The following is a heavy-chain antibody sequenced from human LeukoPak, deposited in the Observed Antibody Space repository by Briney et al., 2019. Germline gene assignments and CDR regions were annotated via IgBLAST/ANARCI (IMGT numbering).Heavy chain of an antibody. CDR1: GLTFSGYA. V-gene: IGHV3-30*04. CDR2: ISYDGSDK. D-gene: IGHD3-3*01. Sequence: GGSLRLSCAASGLTFSGYAMHWVRQAPGKGLEWVAVISYDGSDKYYADSVKGRFTISRDNAKNSLYLQMNSLRAEDTAVYYCARVPLDFWSGYCFDYWGQGTLVTVSS. CDR3: ARVPLDFWSGYCFDY. J-gene: IGHJ4*02.